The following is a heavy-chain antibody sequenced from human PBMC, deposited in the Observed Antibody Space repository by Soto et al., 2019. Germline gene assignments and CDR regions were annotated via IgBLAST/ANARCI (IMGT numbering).Heavy chain of an antibody. D-gene: IGHD2-8*02. CDR1: GFTFSSYA. CDR3: AKDEYWESHFYYFMDL. V-gene: IGHV3-30*18. Sequence: QVQLVESGGGVVQPGRSLRLSCEACGFTFSSYAMHWVRQAPGKGLEWVAVISHDGNVNYYSESVKGRFTMSRDNSKDTLYLQMDSLRTEDTAVYFCAKDEYWESHFYYFMDLWGKGTPVTVSS. J-gene: IGHJ6*03. CDR2: ISHDGNVN.